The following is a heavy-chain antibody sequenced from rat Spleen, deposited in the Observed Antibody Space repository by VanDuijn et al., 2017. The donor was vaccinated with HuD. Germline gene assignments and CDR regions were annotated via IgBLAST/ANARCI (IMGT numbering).Heavy chain of an antibody. D-gene: IGHD1-4*01. CDR3: ARPGIPSYVMDA. CDR1: GFAFSDYY. CDR2: ISYEGSST. J-gene: IGHJ4*01. V-gene: IGHV5-22*01. Sequence: EVQLVESGGGLVQSGKSLKLSCAASGFAFSDYYMTWVRQAPKKGLEWVASISYEGSSTYYGDSVKGRFTISRDNAESTLFLQMNSLRSEDTATYYGARPGIPSYVMDALGQGASVTVSS.